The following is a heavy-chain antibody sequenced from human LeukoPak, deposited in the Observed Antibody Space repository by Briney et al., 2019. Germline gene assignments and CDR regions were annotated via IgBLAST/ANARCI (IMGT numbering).Heavy chain of an antibody. CDR3: ARDTKRSRARWENLGIDP. D-gene: IGHD3-16*01. Sequence: ASVKVSCKASGYTFTTYGISWVRQAPGQGLEWMGYIITYNGNTNYAQKLQGRVTMTTDTSTSTAYMELRSLRSDDTAVYYCARDTKRSRARWENLGIDPWGQGTLVTVSS. CDR2: IITYNGNT. CDR1: GYTFTTYG. J-gene: IGHJ5*02. V-gene: IGHV1-18*01.